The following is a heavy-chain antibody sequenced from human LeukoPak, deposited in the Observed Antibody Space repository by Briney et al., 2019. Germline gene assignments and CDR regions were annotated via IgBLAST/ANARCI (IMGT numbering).Heavy chain of an antibody. Sequence: PGGSLRLSCAASGFTFSTYAMRWVRHAPGKGREWVSGITGSGDSTYYADSVKGRFTISRDNSKNTLYLQMNSLRAEVTAVYYCADSNYWYPVDYWGQGTLVTVSS. D-gene: IGHD4-11*01. J-gene: IGHJ4*02. V-gene: IGHV3-23*01. CDR1: GFTFSTYA. CDR3: ADSNYWYPVDY. CDR2: ITGSGDST.